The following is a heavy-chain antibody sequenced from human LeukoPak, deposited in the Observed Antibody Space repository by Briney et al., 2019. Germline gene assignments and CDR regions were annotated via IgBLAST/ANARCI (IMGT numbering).Heavy chain of an antibody. CDR2: IYYSGST. CDR1: GGSISSSSYY. J-gene: IGHJ4*02. V-gene: IGHV4-39*01. Sequence: SETLSLTCTVSGGSISSSSYYWGWIRQPPGKGLEWIVSIYYSGSTYYNPSLKSRVTLSVDTSKNQFSLKLSSVTAADTAVYYCARFIMTTVTTAFHDYWGQGTLVTVSS. D-gene: IGHD4-17*01. CDR3: ARFIMTTVTTAFHDY.